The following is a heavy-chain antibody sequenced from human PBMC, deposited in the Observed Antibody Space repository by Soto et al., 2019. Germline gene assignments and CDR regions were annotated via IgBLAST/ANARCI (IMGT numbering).Heavy chain of an antibody. CDR1: GFTFSSYA. D-gene: IGHD6-13*01. Sequence: GGSLRLSCAASGFTFSSYAMSWVRQAPGKGLEWVSDMSGSGGSTYYADSVKGRFTISRDISKNTLYLQMSSLRAEDTAVYYRAKETSSAAGYGMDVWGRGTTVTVSS. CDR2: MSGSGGST. V-gene: IGHV3-23*01. CDR3: AKETSSAAGYGMDV. J-gene: IGHJ6*02.